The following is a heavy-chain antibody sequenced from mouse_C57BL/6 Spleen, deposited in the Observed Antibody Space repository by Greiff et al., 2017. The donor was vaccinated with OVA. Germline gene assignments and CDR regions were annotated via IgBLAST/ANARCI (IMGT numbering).Heavy chain of an antibody. CDR1: GYTFTSYG. CDR2: IYPRSGNT. D-gene: IGHD1-1*01. Sequence: VQVVESGAELARPGASVKLSCKASGYTFTSYGISWVKQRTGQGLEWIGEIYPRSGNTYYNEKFKGKATLTADKSSSTAYMELRSLTSEDSAVYFCARLITTVVAAFDYWGQGTTLTVSS. V-gene: IGHV1-81*01. CDR3: ARLITTVVAAFDY. J-gene: IGHJ2*01.